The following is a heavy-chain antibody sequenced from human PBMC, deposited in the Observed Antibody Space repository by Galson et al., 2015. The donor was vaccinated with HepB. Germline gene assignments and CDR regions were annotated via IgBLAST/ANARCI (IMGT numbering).Heavy chain of an antibody. Sequence: ETLSLTCTVSGYSISSGYYWGWIRQPPGKGLEWIGSIYHSGSTYYNPSLKSRVTISVDTSKNQFSLKLSSVTAADTAVYYCARESKGLFYWGQGTLVTVSS. CDR3: ARESKGLFY. J-gene: IGHJ4*02. CDR2: IYHSGST. V-gene: IGHV4-38-2*02. CDR1: GYSISSGYY.